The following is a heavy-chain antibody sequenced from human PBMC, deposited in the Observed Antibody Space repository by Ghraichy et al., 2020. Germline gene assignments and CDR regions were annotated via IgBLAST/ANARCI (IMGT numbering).Heavy chain of an antibody. D-gene: IGHD2-2*01. CDR2: INHNRST. J-gene: IGHJ6*02. Sequence: SETLSLTCAVYGGSFSGNYWSWILQHPGKKREWSGEINHNRSTTYNTSLYRRVTISVDTSKNQFSLKLISVTAADTAVYYCARKVARVAKYCSSTSCYYYCMDVWGQGTTVTVSS. CDR3: ARKVARVAKYCSSTSCYYYCMDV. V-gene: IGHV4-34*01. CDR1: GGSFSGNY.